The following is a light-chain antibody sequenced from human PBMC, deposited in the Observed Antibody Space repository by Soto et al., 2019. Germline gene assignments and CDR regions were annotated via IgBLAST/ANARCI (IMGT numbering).Light chain of an antibody. CDR1: QSVSSSY. CDR2: GAS. V-gene: IGKV3D-7*01. CDR3: QQSYNSPQT. J-gene: IGKJ1*01. Sequence: RSWLPGEIATLSCRASQSVSSSYLAWYQQKPGQAPRLLIYGASSRATGIPDRFSGSGSGTDFTLTISSLQPEDFATYSCQQSYNSPQTFGQGTKVDIK.